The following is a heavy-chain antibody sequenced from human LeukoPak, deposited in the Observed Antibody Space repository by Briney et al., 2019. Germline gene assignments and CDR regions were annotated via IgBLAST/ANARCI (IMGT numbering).Heavy chain of an antibody. J-gene: IGHJ5*02. V-gene: IGHV1-2*02. CDR1: GYSFTGHY. CDR3: ARDQGAARWFDP. CDR2: INPNSGGT. Sequence: GASVKVSCKASGYSFTGHYIYWVRQAPGQGLEWMGWINPNSGGTNYAQNFQGRVTMTRDTSISTAYMELRSLRSDDTAVYYCARDQGAARWFDPWGQGTLVTVSS. D-gene: IGHD3-16*01.